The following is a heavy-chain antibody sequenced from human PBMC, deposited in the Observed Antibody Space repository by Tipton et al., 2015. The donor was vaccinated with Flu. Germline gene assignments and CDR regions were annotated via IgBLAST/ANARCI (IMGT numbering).Heavy chain of an antibody. Sequence: TLSLTCAVSGYSIGSGYSWSWVRQPPGKGLEWIGSLYYNGDTYYNPSLKSRVTISVDTSKSHFSLKLRSVTAADTAVYYCARLSYYDVDLKNFYFDYWGQGALVTVSS. CDR2: LYYNGDT. J-gene: IGHJ4*02. CDR3: ARLSYYDVDLKNFYFDY. V-gene: IGHV4-38-2*01. CDR1: GYSIGSGYS. D-gene: IGHD3-10*02.